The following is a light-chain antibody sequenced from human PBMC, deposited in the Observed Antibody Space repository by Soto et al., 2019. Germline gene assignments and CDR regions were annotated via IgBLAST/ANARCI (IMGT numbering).Light chain of an antibody. CDR2: EVS. V-gene: IGLV2-18*02. J-gene: IGLJ2*01. CDR1: SSDVGSYNR. Sequence: QSAPTQPPSVSGSPGQSVTISCTGTSSDVGSYNRVSWYQQPPGTVPKLMISEVSNRPSGVPDRFSGSKSGNTASLTISGLQAEDEADYYCSSYTSTSTWVFGGGTKLTVL. CDR3: SSYTSTSTWV.